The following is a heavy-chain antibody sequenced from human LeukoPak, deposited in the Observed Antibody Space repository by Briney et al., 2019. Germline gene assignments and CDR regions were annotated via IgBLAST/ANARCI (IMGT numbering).Heavy chain of an antibody. V-gene: IGHV3-23*01. CDR2: ISGSGGGT. CDR3: ARSVYGAENWFDP. Sequence: PGGSLRLSCAASGFTFSSYAMSWVRQAPGKGLEWVSAISGSGGGTYYADSVKGRFTISRDNSKNTLYLQMNSLRAEDTAVYYCARSVYGAENWFDPWGQGTLVTVSS. J-gene: IGHJ5*02. D-gene: IGHD4-17*01. CDR1: GFTFSSYA.